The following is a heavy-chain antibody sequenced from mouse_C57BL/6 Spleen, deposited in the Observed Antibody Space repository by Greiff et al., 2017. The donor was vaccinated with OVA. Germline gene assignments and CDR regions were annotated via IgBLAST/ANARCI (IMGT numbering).Heavy chain of an antibody. J-gene: IGHJ4*01. Sequence: VQLQQPGAELVRPGSSVKLSCKASGYTFTSYWMHWVKQRPIQGLEWIGNIDPSDSETHYNQKFKDKATLTVDKSSSTAYMQLSSLTSEDSAVYYCARPYYSNYVGYYAMDYWGQGTSVTVSS. CDR2: IDPSDSET. CDR3: ARPYYSNYVGYYAMDY. D-gene: IGHD2-5*01. V-gene: IGHV1-52*01. CDR1: GYTFTSYW.